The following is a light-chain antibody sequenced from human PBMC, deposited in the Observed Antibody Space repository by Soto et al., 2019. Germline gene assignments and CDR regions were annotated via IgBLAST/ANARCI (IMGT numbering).Light chain of an antibody. Sequence: QSALTQPASVSGSPGQSITISCTGSSSDVGAYNYVSWYQQHPGKAPKLIIYEVSNRPSGVSNRFSGTKSGNTASLTISGLRAEDEADYSRCTLSSIAHYVFGTGTKLTVL. J-gene: IGLJ1*01. V-gene: IGLV2-14*01. CDR1: SSDVGAYNY. CDR2: EVS. CDR3: CTLSSIAHYV.